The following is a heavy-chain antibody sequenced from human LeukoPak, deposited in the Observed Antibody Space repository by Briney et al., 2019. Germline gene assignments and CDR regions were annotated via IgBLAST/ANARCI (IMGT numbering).Heavy chain of an antibody. CDR1: GFTFSSYA. CDR3: ARQAVAGRIDY. CDR2: ITGSGGST. D-gene: IGHD6-19*01. Sequence: PGGSVRLSCAASGFTFSSYALSWVRQAPGKGLEWVSGITGSGGSTYYADSVKGRFTISRDNSKNTLYLQMNSLRAEDTALYYCARQAVAGRIDYWGQGTLVTVSS. V-gene: IGHV3-23*01. J-gene: IGHJ4*02.